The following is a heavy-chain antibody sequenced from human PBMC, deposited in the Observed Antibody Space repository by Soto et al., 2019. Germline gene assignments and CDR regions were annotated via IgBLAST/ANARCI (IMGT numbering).Heavy chain of an antibody. Sequence: ASVKVSCKASGGTFSSYAISWVRQAPGQGLEWMGGIIPIFGTANYAQKFQGRVTITADESTSTAYMELSSLRSEDTAVYYCARDRITVNDSYYYGSGSYYMYFDYWGQGTLVTVSS. V-gene: IGHV1-69*13. CDR3: ARDRITVNDSYYYGSGSYYMYFDY. D-gene: IGHD3-10*01. J-gene: IGHJ4*02. CDR1: GGTFSSYA. CDR2: IIPIFGTA.